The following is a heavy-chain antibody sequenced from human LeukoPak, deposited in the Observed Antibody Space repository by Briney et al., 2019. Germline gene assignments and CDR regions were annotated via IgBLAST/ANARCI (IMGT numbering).Heavy chain of an antibody. CDR1: GFTFSNYG. CDR3: AKGTPFWSGSPFDY. J-gene: IGHJ4*02. CDR2: ISGSADNT. V-gene: IGHV3-23*01. D-gene: IGHD3-3*01. Sequence: PGGSLRLSCAASGFTFSNYGMSWVRQAPGKGLEWVSAISGSADNTYYADSVKGRFTISRDNSKNTLYLQMNSLRAEDTAVYYCAKGTPFWSGSPFDYWGQGTLVTVSS.